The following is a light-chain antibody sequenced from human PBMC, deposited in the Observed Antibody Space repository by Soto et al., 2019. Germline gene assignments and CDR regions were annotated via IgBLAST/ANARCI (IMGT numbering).Light chain of an antibody. CDR2: KAS. CDR1: QTISSS. V-gene: IGKV1-5*03. J-gene: IGKJ2*01. CDR3: QQYIRYSPYT. Sequence: DIQLTQFPSTLSASIGDRVTITCRASQTISSSLAWYQQKPGKAPKLLIYKASNLETVVPSRFSGSGSGTEFALTISSLQPDDFATYYWQQYIRYSPYTFGQGTRLEIK.